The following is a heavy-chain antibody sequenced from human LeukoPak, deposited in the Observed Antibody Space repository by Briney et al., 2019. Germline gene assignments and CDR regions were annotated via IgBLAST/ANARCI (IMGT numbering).Heavy chain of an antibody. D-gene: IGHD2-2*01. CDR3: ARLSTSSPGAYYYGMDA. Sequence: SVKVSCKASGGTFSSYAISWVRQAPGQGLEWMGGIIPIFGTANYAQKFQGRVTITADESTSTAYMELSSLRSEDTAVYYCARLSTSSPGAYYYGMDAWGQGTTVTVSS. CDR2: IIPIFGTA. V-gene: IGHV1-69*13. J-gene: IGHJ6*02. CDR1: GGTFSSYA.